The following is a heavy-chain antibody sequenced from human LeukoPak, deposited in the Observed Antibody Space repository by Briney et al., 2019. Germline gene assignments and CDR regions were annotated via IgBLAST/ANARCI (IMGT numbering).Heavy chain of an antibody. CDR3: ARLSTQGGYYYFYMDV. J-gene: IGHJ6*03. CDR1: GGSINTYY. V-gene: IGHV4-59*01. CDR2: IYYSGST. Sequence: SETLSLTCTVPGGSINTYYWSWIRQPPGKGLEWIGYIYYSGSTNYNPSLKSRVTISVDTSKNQFSLKLSSVTAADTAVYYCARLSTQGGYYYFYMDVWGKGTTVTVSS.